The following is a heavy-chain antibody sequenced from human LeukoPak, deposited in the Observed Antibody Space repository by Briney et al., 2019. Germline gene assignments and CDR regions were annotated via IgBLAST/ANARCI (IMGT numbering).Heavy chain of an antibody. CDR3: ARGVYCSSTSCSHYGDYVDY. V-gene: IGHV4-34*01. CDR2: INHSGST. D-gene: IGHD2-2*01. J-gene: IGHJ4*02. Sequence: SETLSLTCAVYGGSFSGYYWSWIRQPPGKELEWIGEINHSGSTNYNPSLKSRVTISVDTSKNQFSLKLSSVTAADTAVYYCARGVYCSSTSCSHYGDYVDYWGQGTLVTVSS. CDR1: GGSFSGYY.